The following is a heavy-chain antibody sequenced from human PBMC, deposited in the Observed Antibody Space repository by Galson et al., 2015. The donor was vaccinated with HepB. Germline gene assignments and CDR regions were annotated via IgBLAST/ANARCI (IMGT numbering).Heavy chain of an antibody. CDR1: GFTFGDYA. J-gene: IGHJ4*02. CDR2: IRSKAYGGTT. Sequence: SLRLSCAASGFTFGDYAMSWFRQAPGKGLEWVGFIRSKAYGGTTEYAASVKGRFTISRDDSKSIAYLQMNSLKTEDTAVYYCTRIHPGVDTAMAFGWETFDYWGQGTLVTVSS. V-gene: IGHV3-49*03. D-gene: IGHD5-18*01. CDR3: TRIHPGVDTAMAFGWETFDY.